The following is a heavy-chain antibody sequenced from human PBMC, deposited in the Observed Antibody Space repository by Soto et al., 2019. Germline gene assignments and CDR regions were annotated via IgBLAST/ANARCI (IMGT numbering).Heavy chain of an antibody. CDR1: GASISNYY. Sequence: SETLSLTCTVSGASISNYYWSWIRQPAGQGLQLIGYIYYSGSTNYNPSLKSRVTISVDTSKNQFSLKLTSVTAADTAVYFCARTGKFYYYDMSGLPFDPWGPGVLVTVSS. CDR2: IYYSGST. V-gene: IGHV4-59*12. D-gene: IGHD3-22*01. CDR3: ARTGKFYYYDMSGLPFDP. J-gene: IGHJ5*02.